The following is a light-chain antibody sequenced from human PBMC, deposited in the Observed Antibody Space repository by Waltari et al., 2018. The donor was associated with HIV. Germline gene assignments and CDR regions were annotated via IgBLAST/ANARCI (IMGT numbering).Light chain of an antibody. CDR3: QSYDSSLSGYV. J-gene: IGLJ1*01. V-gene: IGLV1-40*01. CDR2: GNT. CDR1: CATNVAGYQ. Sequence: QSVLTSRPSHCGAPGRRDTISCAGSCATNVAGYQLQWSQQLPATAPKLLIYGNTNQPSGVPDRFSGSKSGTSASLAITGLLVEDEADYYCQSYDSSLSGYVFGTGTKVTVL.